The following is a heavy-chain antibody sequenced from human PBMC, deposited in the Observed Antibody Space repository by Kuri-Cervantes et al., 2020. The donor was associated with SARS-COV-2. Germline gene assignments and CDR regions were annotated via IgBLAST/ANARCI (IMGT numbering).Heavy chain of an antibody. D-gene: IGHD5-18*01. Sequence: GGSLRLSCAASRFTFSSYWMSWVRQAPGKGLEWVANIKQDGSEKYYVDSVKGRFTISRDNAKNSLYLQMNSLRAEDTAVYYCARVMSGYSYGPLTPDYYYYMDVWGKGTTVTVSS. CDR1: RFTFSSYW. J-gene: IGHJ6*03. V-gene: IGHV3-7*01. CDR3: ARVMSGYSYGPLTPDYYYYMDV. CDR2: IKQDGSEK.